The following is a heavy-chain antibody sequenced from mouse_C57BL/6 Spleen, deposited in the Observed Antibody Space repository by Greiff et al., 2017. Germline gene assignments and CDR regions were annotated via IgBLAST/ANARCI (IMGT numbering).Heavy chain of an antibody. D-gene: IGHD1-1*01. V-gene: IGHV3-6*01. CDR3: ARDEDYYSSSPYYYAMDY. J-gene: IGHJ4*01. Sequence: VQLKQSGPGLVKPSQSLSLTCSVTGYSITSGYYWNWIRQFPGNKLEWMGYISYDGSNNYNPSLKNRISITRDTSKNQFFLKLNSVTTEDAATYYCARDEDYYSSSPYYYAMDYWGQGTSVTVSS. CDR1: GYSITSGYY. CDR2: ISYDGSN.